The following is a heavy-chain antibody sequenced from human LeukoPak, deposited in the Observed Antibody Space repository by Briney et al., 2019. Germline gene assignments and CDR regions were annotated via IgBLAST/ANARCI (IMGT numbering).Heavy chain of an antibody. D-gene: IGHD5-18*01. Sequence: GGSLRLSCAASGFTFDDYAMNWVRQAPGKGLEWVSGISWNSGSIGYADSVKGRFTISRDNAKNSLYLQMNSLRAEDTALYYCAKARGAGYSYGYTDYWGQGTLVTVSS. CDR1: GFTFDDYA. J-gene: IGHJ4*02. CDR3: AKARGAGYSYGYTDY. V-gene: IGHV3-9*01. CDR2: ISWNSGSI.